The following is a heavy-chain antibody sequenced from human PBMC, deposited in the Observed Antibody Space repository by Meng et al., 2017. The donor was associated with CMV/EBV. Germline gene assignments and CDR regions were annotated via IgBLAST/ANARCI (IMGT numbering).Heavy chain of an antibody. D-gene: IGHD7-27*01. V-gene: IGHV3-74*01. Sequence: GWLVGSWGGLVQPGGSLRLSCAASGFTFRSYWMHWVRQAPGEGLVWVSRFNSDGSSTSYADSVKGRFTISRDNAKNTLYLQMNSLRAEDTAVYYCARDRLLGWFDPWGQGTLVTVSS. CDR3: ARDRLLGWFDP. J-gene: IGHJ5*02. CDR2: FNSDGSST. CDR1: GFTFRSYW.